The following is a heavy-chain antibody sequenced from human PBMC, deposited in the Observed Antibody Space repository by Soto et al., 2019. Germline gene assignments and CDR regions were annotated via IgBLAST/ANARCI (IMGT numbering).Heavy chain of an antibody. CDR1: GFTFTSYT. Sequence: GGSMRLSCVASGFTFTSYTIHWVRQAPGKGLEWVSSVNSGSSYIYYADSVQGRFTISRDNAKKSVFLQMKTLRVDDTAVYYCTRDSGTYKLYDIDHWGQGTLVTVSS. D-gene: IGHD1-26*01. J-gene: IGHJ4*02. CDR3: TRDSGTYKLYDIDH. CDR2: VNSGSSYI. V-gene: IGHV3-21*01.